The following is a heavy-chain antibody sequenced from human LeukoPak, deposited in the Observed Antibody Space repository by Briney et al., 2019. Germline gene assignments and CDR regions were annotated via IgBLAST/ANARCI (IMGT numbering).Heavy chain of an antibody. V-gene: IGHV3-23*01. Sequence: GGSLRLSCTTSGFIFAKYAMAWVRQSPGKGLEWVSSISASGADTYYADSVRGRFTISRDNSRNALYLQLSRLRVDDTAFYYCPKPLLTPGNWGPGTLVTVSS. CDR2: ISASGADT. CDR3: PKPLLTPGN. D-gene: IGHD4-23*01. J-gene: IGHJ4*02. CDR1: GFIFAKYA.